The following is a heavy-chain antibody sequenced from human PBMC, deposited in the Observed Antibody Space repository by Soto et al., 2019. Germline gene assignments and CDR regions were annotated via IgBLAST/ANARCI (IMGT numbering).Heavy chain of an antibody. CDR2: IWYDRSNK. D-gene: IGHD4-17*01. Sequence: GGSLRLSCAASGFTFSSYGMHWVRQAPGKGLEWVAVIWYDRSNKYYADSVKGRFTISRDNSKNTLYLQMNSLRAEDTAVYYCAREYTVTTSAYYYGMDVWGQGTTVTVSS. CDR3: AREYTVTTSAYYYGMDV. J-gene: IGHJ6*02. CDR1: GFTFSSYG. V-gene: IGHV3-33*01.